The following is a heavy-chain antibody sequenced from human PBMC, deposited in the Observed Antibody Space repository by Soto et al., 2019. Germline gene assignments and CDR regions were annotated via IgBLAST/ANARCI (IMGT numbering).Heavy chain of an antibody. D-gene: IGHD4-17*01. Sequence: EVQMVESGGGLVQPGGSLRLSCTASGFTFSKFWMHWVRQVPGKGLVWVSRINPESTTINYAAAVEGRFTISRDNAQNTLYQQMSSLIVEDSAVYYCTRGTFGDEDYWCQGIPVTVSS. CDR1: GFTFSKFW. V-gene: IGHV3-74*01. J-gene: IGHJ4*02. CDR3: TRGTFGDEDY. CDR2: INPESTTI.